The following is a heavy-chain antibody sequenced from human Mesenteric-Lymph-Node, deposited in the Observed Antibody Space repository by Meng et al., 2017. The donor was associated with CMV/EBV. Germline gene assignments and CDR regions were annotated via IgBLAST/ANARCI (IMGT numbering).Heavy chain of an antibody. CDR3: AKDSGRWTNDY. J-gene: IGHJ4*02. D-gene: IGHD4-23*01. V-gene: IGHV3-30*02. CDR2: IRPDGSGK. Sequence: GESLKISCAASGFTFSDHAMHWVRQTPDKGLEWVAFIRPDGSGKYYPDSVRGRFTVSRDNSESTLYLQMNSLRADDTAMYYCAKDSGRWTNDYWGQGTPVTVSS. CDR1: GFTFSDHA.